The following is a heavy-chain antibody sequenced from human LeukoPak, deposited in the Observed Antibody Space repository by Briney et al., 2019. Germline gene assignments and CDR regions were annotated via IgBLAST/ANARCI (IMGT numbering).Heavy chain of an antibody. CDR3: ARRQVYSSSSWYVGWFDP. J-gene: IGHJ5*02. CDR1: GGSFSGYY. Sequence: NPSETLSLTCAVYGGSFSGYYWSWIRQPPGKGLEWIGEINHSGSTNYNPSLKSRVTISVDTSKNQFSLKLSSVTAADTAVYYCARRQVYSSSSWYVGWFDPWGQGTLVTVSS. D-gene: IGHD6-13*01. CDR2: INHSGST. V-gene: IGHV4-34*01.